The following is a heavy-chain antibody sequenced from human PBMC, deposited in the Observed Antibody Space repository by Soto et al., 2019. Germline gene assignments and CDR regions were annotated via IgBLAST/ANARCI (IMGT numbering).Heavy chain of an antibody. Sequence: GGSLILSCASSGFKFSGYSMSWVRQAPGKGLEWVSAISGSGGSTYYADSVKGRFTISRDNSKNTLYLQMNSLRAEDTAVYYCAKGYSSSWEYFQHWGQGTPVPVSS. J-gene: IGHJ1*01. CDR3: AKGYSSSWEYFQH. CDR1: GFKFSGYS. V-gene: IGHV3-23*01. D-gene: IGHD6-13*01. CDR2: ISGSGGST.